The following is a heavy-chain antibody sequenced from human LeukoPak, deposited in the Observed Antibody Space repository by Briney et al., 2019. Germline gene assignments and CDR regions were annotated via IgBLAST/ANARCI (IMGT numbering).Heavy chain of an antibody. J-gene: IGHJ4*02. CDR2: ISSSSSTI. Sequence: GGSLRLSCAASGFTFSSYSMTWVRQAPGKGLEWVSYISSSSSTIYYADSVKGRFTISRDNAKNSLYLQMNSLRAEDTAVYYCARTYYYDSSGYTDDYWGQGTLVTVSS. D-gene: IGHD3-22*01. CDR3: ARTYYYDSSGYTDDY. CDR1: GFTFSSYS. V-gene: IGHV3-48*04.